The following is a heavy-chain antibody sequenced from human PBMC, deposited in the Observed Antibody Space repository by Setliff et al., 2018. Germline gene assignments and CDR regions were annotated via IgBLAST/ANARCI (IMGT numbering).Heavy chain of an antibody. CDR1: GYIFTNYW. J-gene: IGHJ6*03. V-gene: IGHV5-51*01. CDR2: IYPGDSDT. CDR3: ARKRGNNPYHYYYYMDV. D-gene: IGHD1-1*01. Sequence: GESLKLSCQASGYIFTNYWIGWVRQMPGKGLEWMGVIYPGDSDTRYSPSFQGQVTIPADKSINTAYLQWSSLKASDSAIYYCARKRGNNPYHYYYYMDVWGKGTTVTVSS.